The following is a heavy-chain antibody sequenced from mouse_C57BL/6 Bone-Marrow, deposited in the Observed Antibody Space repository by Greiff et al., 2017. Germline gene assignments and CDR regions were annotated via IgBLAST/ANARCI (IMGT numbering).Heavy chain of an antibody. CDR2: INPSNGGT. CDR3: ARMDYYGSSQGYYFDY. CDR1: GYTFTSYW. V-gene: IGHV1-53*01. D-gene: IGHD1-1*01. Sequence: QVQLQQPGTELVKPGASVKLSCKASGYTFTSYWMHWVKQRPGQGLEWIGNINPSNGGTNYNEKFKSKATLTVDKSSSTAYMQLSSLTSEDSAVYYCARMDYYGSSQGYYFDYWGQGTTLTVSS. J-gene: IGHJ2*01.